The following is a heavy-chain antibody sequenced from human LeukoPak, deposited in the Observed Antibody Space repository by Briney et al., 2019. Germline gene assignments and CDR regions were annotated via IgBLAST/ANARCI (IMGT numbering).Heavy chain of an antibody. CDR2: INHSGST. D-gene: IGHD3-3*01. CDR3: ARHNSAYQYYDFWSGYYPYNWFDP. CDR1: GGSFSGYY. J-gene: IGHJ5*02. Sequence: PSETLSLTCAVYGGSFSGYYWSWIRQPPGKGLDWMGEINHSGSTNYNPSLKSRVTISVDTSKNQFSLKLSSVTAADTAVYYCARHNSAYQYYDFWSGYYPYNWFDPWGQGTLVTVSS. V-gene: IGHV4-34*01.